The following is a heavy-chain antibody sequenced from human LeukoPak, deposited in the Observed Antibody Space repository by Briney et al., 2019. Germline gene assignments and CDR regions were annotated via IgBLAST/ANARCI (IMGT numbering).Heavy chain of an antibody. Sequence: PSETLSLTCTVSGGSISSSSYYWGWIRQPPGKGLEWIGSIYYSGSTYYNPSLKSRVTISVDTSKNQFSLKLSSVTAADTAVYYCARESVTMVRGVLWGQGTLVTV. CDR2: IYYSGST. V-gene: IGHV4-39*07. CDR1: GGSISSSSYY. D-gene: IGHD3-10*01. CDR3: ARESVTMVRGVL. J-gene: IGHJ4*02.